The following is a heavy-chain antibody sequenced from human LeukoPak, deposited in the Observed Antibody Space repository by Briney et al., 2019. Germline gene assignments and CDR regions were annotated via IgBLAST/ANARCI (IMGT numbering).Heavy chain of an antibody. CDR1: GGSISTSAYY. Sequence: SETLSLTCIVSGGSISTSAYYWGWIRQPPGEGLQWIGSIYYSGNTYYNSSLKSRVTISVDTSTSQFSLKLSSATAADTAVYYCAGGSRRYFDWLLYDYWGQGTLVTVSS. CDR3: AGGSRRYFDWLLYDY. CDR2: IYYSGNT. V-gene: IGHV4-39*01. J-gene: IGHJ4*02. D-gene: IGHD3-9*01.